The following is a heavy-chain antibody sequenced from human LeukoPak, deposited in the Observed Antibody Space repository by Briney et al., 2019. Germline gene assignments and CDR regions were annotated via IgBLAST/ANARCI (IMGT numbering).Heavy chain of an antibody. CDR3: ARAGAYCGGDCYSMDV. CDR1: GYTFTSNA. J-gene: IGHJ6*02. V-gene: IGHV1-46*01. CDR2: INPSGGSA. D-gene: IGHD2-21*02. Sequence: ASVKVSCKASGYTFTSNAMHWVRQAPGQGLEWMGIINPSGGSASYAQKFQGRVTMTRDTSTSTVYMELSSLRSEDTAVYYCARAGAYCGGDCYSMDVWGQGTTVTVSS.